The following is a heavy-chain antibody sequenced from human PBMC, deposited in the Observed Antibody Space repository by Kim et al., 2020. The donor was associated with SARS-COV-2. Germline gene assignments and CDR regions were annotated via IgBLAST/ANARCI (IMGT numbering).Heavy chain of an antibody. J-gene: IGHJ6*02. CDR1: GFTFSSYG. CDR3: AKIHDIVVVPAASRGMDV. CDR2: ISYDGSNK. D-gene: IGHD2-2*01. Sequence: GGSLRLSCAASGFTFSSYGMHWVRQAPGKGLEWVAVISYDGSNKYYADSVKGRFTISRDNSKNTLYLQMNSLRAEDTAVYYCAKIHDIVVVPAASRGMDVWGQGTTVTVSS. V-gene: IGHV3-30*18.